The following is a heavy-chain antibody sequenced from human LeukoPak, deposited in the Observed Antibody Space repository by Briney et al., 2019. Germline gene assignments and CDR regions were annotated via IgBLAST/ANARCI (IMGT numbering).Heavy chain of an antibody. J-gene: IGHJ4*02. V-gene: IGHV3-48*04. CDR3: GRLGIITAAGSNDY. CDR2: ISYSGDTK. CDR1: GFTFSSYA. D-gene: IGHD6-13*01. Sequence: GGSLRLSCAASGFTFSSYAMNWVRQAPGKGLEWVSYISYSGDTKYYADSVKGRFTVSRDNAKNSLYLQMNSLRAEDTAVYYCGRLGIITAAGSNDYWGQGTLVTVSS.